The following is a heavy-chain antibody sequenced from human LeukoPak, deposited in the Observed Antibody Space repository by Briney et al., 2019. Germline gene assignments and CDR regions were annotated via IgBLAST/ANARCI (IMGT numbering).Heavy chain of an antibody. J-gene: IGHJ4*02. Sequence: PGGSLRLSCAASGFIFSSYAMSWVRQAPGKGLEWVSVISGSGGSTYYADSVKGRFTISRDNAKNSLYLQMNSLRAEDTAVYYCAVIGYYDILTGYYDFDYWGQGTLVTVSS. V-gene: IGHV3-23*01. D-gene: IGHD3-9*01. CDR2: ISGSGGST. CDR1: GFIFSSYA. CDR3: AVIGYYDILTGYYDFDY.